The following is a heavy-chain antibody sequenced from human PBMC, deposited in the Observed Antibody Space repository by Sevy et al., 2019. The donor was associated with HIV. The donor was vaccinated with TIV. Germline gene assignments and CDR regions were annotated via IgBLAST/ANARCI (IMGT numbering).Heavy chain of an antibody. CDR3: ARPRANYVDHYFFFAMDG. CDR1: GFAFSDYFA. V-gene: IGHV3-30-3*01. Sequence: GGSLRLSCAASGFAFSDYFAMHWVRQAPGKGLEWVALISYDESDKYYADSVKGRFTISRDNFKNTLYLQMNSLTTEDTAVYYCARPRANYVDHYFFFAMDGWGQWTTVTVSS. J-gene: IGHJ6*02. D-gene: IGHD4-17*01. CDR2: ISYDESDK.